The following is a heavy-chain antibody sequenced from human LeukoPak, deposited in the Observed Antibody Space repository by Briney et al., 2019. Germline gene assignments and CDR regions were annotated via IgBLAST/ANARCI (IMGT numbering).Heavy chain of an antibody. D-gene: IGHD6-13*01. CDR1: GFTFSNYA. CDR3: ATDDGIAAAAAAYYFDY. J-gene: IGHJ4*02. V-gene: IGHV3-30-3*01. CDR2: VSYDGSNI. Sequence: GGSLRLSCAASGFTFSNYAMHWVRQAPGQGLEWVAIVSYDGSNIYYADSVKGRFTISRDNSKNTLYLQMSSLRADDTAVYYCATDDGIAAAAAAYYFDYWGQGILVAVSS.